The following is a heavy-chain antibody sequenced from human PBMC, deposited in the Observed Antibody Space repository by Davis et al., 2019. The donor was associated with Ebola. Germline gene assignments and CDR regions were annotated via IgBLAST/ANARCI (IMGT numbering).Heavy chain of an antibody. Sequence: GESLKISCAASGFTFSSYEMNWVRQAPGKGLEWVSSISSSGSTIYYADSVKGRFTISRDNAKNSLYLQMNSLRAEDTAVYYCARMMTTVTTGWFDPWGQGTLVTVSS. J-gene: IGHJ5*02. CDR3: ARMMTTVTTGWFDP. V-gene: IGHV3-48*03. CDR2: ISSSGSTI. D-gene: IGHD4-17*01. CDR1: GFTFSSYE.